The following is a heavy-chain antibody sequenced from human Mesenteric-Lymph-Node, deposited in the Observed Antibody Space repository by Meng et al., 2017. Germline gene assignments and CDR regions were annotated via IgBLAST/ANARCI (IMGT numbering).Heavy chain of an antibody. CDR3: ARENYFYFDY. CDR2: ISSSGSTI. CDR1: GFSFSDYY. V-gene: IGHV3-11*04. D-gene: IGHD3-10*01. J-gene: IGHJ4*02. Sequence: GGSLRLSCAASGFSFSDYYMSWIRQAPGKGLEWVSSISSSGSTIDYADSVKGRFTISRDNTKNSLYLQMSSLRAEDTALYYCARENYFYFDYWGQGTLVTVSS.